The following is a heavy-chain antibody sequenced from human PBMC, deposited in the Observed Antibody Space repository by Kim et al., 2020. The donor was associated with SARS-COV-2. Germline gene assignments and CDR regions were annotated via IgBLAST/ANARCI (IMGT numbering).Heavy chain of an antibody. CDR3: AKDQYCSDTSCQVDC. Sequence: GGSLRLSCAASGFTFISYAMGWVRQAPGKGLEWVSTISYSGRSTYYADSVKGRFTISRDNSKNTLYLQMNSLRADDTAVYYCAKDQYCSDTSCQVDCWGQGTLVTVSS. V-gene: IGHV3-23*01. J-gene: IGHJ4*02. CDR1: GFTFISYA. D-gene: IGHD2-2*01. CDR2: ISYSGRST.